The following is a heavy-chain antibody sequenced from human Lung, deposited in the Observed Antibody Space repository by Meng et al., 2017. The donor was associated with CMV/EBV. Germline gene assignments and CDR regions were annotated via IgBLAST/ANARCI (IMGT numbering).Heavy chain of an antibody. D-gene: IGHD2-2*01. CDR3: ALFTRSWFDP. CDR1: WFSLSTSEVG. V-gene: IGHV2-5*02. J-gene: IGHJ5*02. CDR2: IYWDDDK. Sequence: QITLKESGPTLAKPTQTLTLTCTFSWFSLSTSEVGVGWIRQPPGKALEWLAVIYWDDDKRYSPSLKSRLTITKDTSKNQVVLTLTNMDPVDTATYYCALFTRSWFDPWGQGTLVTVSS.